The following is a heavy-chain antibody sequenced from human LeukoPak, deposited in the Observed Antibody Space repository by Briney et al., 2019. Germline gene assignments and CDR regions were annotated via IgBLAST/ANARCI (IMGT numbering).Heavy chain of an antibody. V-gene: IGHV3-48*01. Sequence: GGSLRLSCAASGFTFSSYSMNWVRQAPGKGLEWVSYISSSSSTIYYADSVKGRFTISRDNSKNTLYLQMNSLRAEDTAVYYCATLTTGYYSSSTGDYWGQGTLVTVSS. J-gene: IGHJ4*02. CDR1: GFTFSSYS. D-gene: IGHD6-13*01. CDR2: ISSSSSTI. CDR3: ATLTTGYYSSSTGDY.